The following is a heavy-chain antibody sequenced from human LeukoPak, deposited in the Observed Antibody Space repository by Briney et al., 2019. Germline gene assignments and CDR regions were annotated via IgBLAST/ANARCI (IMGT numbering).Heavy chain of an antibody. CDR1: GFTFSSYA. CDR3: ARASCSGGSCYVFDV. V-gene: IGHV4-30-4*08. CDR2: IYYSGST. Sequence: LRLSCAASGFTFSSYAMSWVRQAPGKGLEWIGYIYYSGSTYYNPSLKSRVTISVDTSKNQFSLKLSSVTAADTAVYYCARASCSGGSCYVFDVWGQGTTVTVSS. J-gene: IGHJ6*02. D-gene: IGHD2-15*01.